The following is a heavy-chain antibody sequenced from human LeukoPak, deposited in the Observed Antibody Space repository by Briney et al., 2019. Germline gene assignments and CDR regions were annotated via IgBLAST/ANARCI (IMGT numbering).Heavy chain of an antibody. CDR2: ISFTGGTT. Sequence: GGTLRLSCAASGFTFSSYGMSWVRQAPGKGLEWVSSISFTGGTTYYADSVKGRFTISRDNSKDTLYLQMNSVRAEDTAIYYCVKNGDRGAYCSGGSCYPYYYYYMDVWGKGTTVTISS. D-gene: IGHD2-15*01. CDR1: GFTFSSYG. J-gene: IGHJ6*03. V-gene: IGHV3-23*01. CDR3: VKNGDRGAYCSGGSCYPYYYYYMDV.